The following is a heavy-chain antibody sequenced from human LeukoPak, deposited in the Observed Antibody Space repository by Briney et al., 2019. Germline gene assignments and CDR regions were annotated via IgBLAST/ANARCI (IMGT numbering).Heavy chain of an antibody. V-gene: IGHV3-23*01. J-gene: IGHJ4*02. CDR2: ISGSGGST. D-gene: IGHD3-10*01. Sequence: GGSLRLSCAASGFTFSSYAMSWVRQAPGKGLEWVSPISGSGGSTYHADSVKGRFTISRDNSKNTLYLQMNSLRAEDTAVYYCAKDQDGSGSFDYWGQGTLVTVSS. CDR3: AKDQDGSGSFDY. CDR1: GFTFSSYA.